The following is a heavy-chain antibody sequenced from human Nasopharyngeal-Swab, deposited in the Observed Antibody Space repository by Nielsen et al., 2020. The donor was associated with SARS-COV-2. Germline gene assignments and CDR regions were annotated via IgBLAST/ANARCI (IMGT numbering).Heavy chain of an antibody. J-gene: IGHJ4*02. CDR1: GFTLSDYA. D-gene: IGHD3-10*01. CDR2: FSYDGSKR. V-gene: IGHV3-30*18. CDR3: AKDHFYDSGSYDRLYFDF. Sequence: GESLKISCVAFGFTLSDYAMHWVRQAPGKGLEWVALFSYDGSKRYFADSMKGRFSISRDNIKNMLYLQMDSLRADDTAVYYCAKDHFYDSGSYDRLYFDFWGQGTLVTVSS.